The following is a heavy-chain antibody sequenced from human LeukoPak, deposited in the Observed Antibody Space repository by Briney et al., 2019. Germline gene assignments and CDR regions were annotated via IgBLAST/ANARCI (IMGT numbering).Heavy chain of an antibody. V-gene: IGHV4-38-2*02. CDR1: GYSISSGYY. CDR3: ARHGDSSSPWAYWYFDL. J-gene: IGHJ2*01. Sequence: SETLSLTCTVSGYSISSGYYWGWIRQPPGKGLEWIGSIYYSGSTYYNPSLKSRVTISVDTSKNQLSLKLSSVTAADTAVYYCARHGDSSSPWAYWYFDLWGRGTLVTVSS. D-gene: IGHD6-13*01. CDR2: IYYSGST.